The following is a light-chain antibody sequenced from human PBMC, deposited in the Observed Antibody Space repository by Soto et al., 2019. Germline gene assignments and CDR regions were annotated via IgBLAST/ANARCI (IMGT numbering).Light chain of an antibody. V-gene: IGLV2-14*01. CDR2: EVS. CDR1: SSDVGAYNY. CDR3: TSYTTSSTRV. Sequence: QSALTQPASVSGSPGQSITFSCTGTSSDVGAYNYVSWYQQHPGKAPKLIIFEVSNRPSGVSNRFSGSKSGNTASLTISGLQAEDEADYYCTSYTTSSTRVFGGGTQLTVL. J-gene: IGLJ3*02.